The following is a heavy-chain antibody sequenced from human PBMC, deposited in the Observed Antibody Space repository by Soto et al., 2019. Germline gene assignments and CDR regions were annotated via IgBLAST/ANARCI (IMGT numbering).Heavy chain of an antibody. V-gene: IGHV1-46*01. J-gene: IGHJ4*02. CDR1: GYTFTSYY. CDR2: INPSGGST. D-gene: IGHD5-12*01. CDR3: AREALDVDIVATKYFDY. Sequence: QVQLVQSGAEVKKPGASVKVSCKASGYTFTSYYMHWVRQAPGQGLEWMGIINPSGGSTSYAQKCQDRVTMTRDTSTSTVYMELSSLRSEDTAVYYCAREALDVDIVATKYFDYWGQGTLVTVSS.